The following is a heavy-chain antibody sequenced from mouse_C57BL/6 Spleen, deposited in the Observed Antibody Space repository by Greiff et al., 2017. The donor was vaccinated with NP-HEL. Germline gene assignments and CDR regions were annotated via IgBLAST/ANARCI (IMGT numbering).Heavy chain of an antibody. CDR1: GYSITSGYG. V-gene: IGHV3-2*02. D-gene: IGHD1-2*01. CDR2: ISYSGST. CDR3: ARTARIKY. Sequence: VHLKESGPGLVKPSQSLSLTCTVTGYSITSGYGWNWIRQFPGNKLEWMGYISYSGSTNYNPSLKSRISITRDTSKNQIFLQLNSVTTEDTATYYCARTARIKYWGQGTTLTVSS. J-gene: IGHJ2*01.